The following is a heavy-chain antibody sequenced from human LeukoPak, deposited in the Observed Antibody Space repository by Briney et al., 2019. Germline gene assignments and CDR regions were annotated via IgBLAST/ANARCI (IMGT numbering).Heavy chain of an antibody. CDR3: ARDYGGRTYYYYYYMDV. D-gene: IGHD4-23*01. J-gene: IGHJ6*03. CDR2: INHSGST. Sequence: SETLSLTCAVYGGSFSGYYWSWIRQPPGKGLEWIGEINHSGSTNYNPSLKSRVTISVDTSKNQFSLKLSSVTAADTAVYYCARDYGGRTYYYYYYMDVWGKGTTVTVSS. CDR1: GGSFSGYY. V-gene: IGHV4-34*01.